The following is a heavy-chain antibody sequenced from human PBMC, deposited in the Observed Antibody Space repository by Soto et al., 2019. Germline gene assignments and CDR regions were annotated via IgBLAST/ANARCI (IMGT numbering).Heavy chain of an antibody. CDR3: VRTARQGAVAPHWFDR. V-gene: IGHV4-30-4*01. Sequence: PSETLSLTCTVSGASIRSTDYYWSWIRQAPGKGLEWIGYVYYTGSTYYNPSLMSRLTISVGTSKNQFPLKLTSVTAAETAVYYCVRTARQGAVAPHWFDRWGQGTLVTVSS. CDR2: VYYTGST. CDR1: GASIRSTDYY. J-gene: IGHJ5*02. D-gene: IGHD2-21*02.